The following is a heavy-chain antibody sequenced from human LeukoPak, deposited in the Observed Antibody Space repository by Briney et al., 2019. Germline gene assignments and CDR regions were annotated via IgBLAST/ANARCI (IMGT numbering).Heavy chain of an antibody. Sequence: NLGESLQISCQGSGYIFTSYWIGWVRQLPGKGLEWMGIIYPGDSDTRSSPSFQGQVTISADKSISTAYLQWSSLKASDTAMYYCARYNDFWSGYYPGGHNWFDPWGQGTLVTVSS. CDR3: ARYNDFWSGYYPGGHNWFDP. J-gene: IGHJ5*02. V-gene: IGHV5-51*01. D-gene: IGHD3-3*01. CDR1: GYIFTSYW. CDR2: IYPGDSDT.